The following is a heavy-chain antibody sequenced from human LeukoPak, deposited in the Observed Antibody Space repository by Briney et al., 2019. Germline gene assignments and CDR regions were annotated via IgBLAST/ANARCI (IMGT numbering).Heavy chain of an antibody. Sequence: EASVKVSCKASGYTFTSYGISWVRQAPGQGLEWMGWISAYNGNTNYAQKLQGRVTMTTDTSTSTAYMELRSLRSDDTAVYYCARNYDFWSGPHSPGYWGQGTLVTVSS. CDR1: GYTFTSYG. CDR3: ARNYDFWSGPHSPGY. J-gene: IGHJ4*02. CDR2: ISAYNGNT. D-gene: IGHD3-3*01. V-gene: IGHV1-18*01.